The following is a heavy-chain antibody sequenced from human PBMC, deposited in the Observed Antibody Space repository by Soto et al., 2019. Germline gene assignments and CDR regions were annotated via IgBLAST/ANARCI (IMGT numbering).Heavy chain of an antibody. V-gene: IGHV3-48*02. CDR2: ISSSSTI. Sequence: GGSLRLSCAASGFTSSSYSMNWVRQAPGKGLEWVSYISSSSTIYYADSVKGRFTISRDNAKNSLYLQMNSLRDEDTAVYYCLFKGRDDFDIWGQGTMVTVSS. J-gene: IGHJ3*02. CDR3: LFKGRDDFDI. CDR1: GFTSSSYS.